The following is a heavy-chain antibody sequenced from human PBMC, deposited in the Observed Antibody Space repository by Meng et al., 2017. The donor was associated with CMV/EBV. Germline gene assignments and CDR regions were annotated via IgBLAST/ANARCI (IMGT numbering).Heavy chain of an antibody. Sequence: GESLKISCAASGFTFSSYGMHWVRQAPGKGLEWVAFIRYDGSNKYYAHSVKGRFTISRDNSKNTLYLQMNSLRAEDTAVYYCAKDKQYYDSSGWIDYWGQGTLVTVSS. D-gene: IGHD3-22*01. CDR2: IRYDGSNK. CDR1: GFTFSSYG. V-gene: IGHV3-30*02. J-gene: IGHJ4*02. CDR3: AKDKQYYDSSGWIDY.